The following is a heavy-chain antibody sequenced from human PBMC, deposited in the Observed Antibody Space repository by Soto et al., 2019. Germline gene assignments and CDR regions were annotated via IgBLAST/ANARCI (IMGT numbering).Heavy chain of an antibody. D-gene: IGHD4-17*01. CDR3: ARDQVKGTMTIL. J-gene: IGHJ4*02. CDR2: ISYDGSNK. V-gene: IGHV3-30-3*01. Sequence: GGSLRLSCAASGFTFINYAMHWVRQAPGKGLEWVAVISYDGSNKYYADSVKGRFTISRDNSKNTMYLQMNSLSAEDTAVYHCARDQVKGTMTILWGQGTLVTVSS. CDR1: GFTFINYA.